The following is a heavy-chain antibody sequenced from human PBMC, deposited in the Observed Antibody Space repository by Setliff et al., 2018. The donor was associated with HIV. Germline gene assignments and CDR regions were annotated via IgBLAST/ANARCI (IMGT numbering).Heavy chain of an antibody. J-gene: IGHJ4*02. CDR2: IYASGKT. D-gene: IGHD3-3*01. CDR3: ARGNNDLESFDY. Sequence: PSETLSLTCNVSSDSLNTYYWSWIRQSGGKGLEWIGRIYASGKTTFNPSLKSRVRMSVDTSKNQFSLKLTSVTASDTAVYYCARGNNDLESFDYWGQGALVTVSS. V-gene: IGHV4-4*07. CDR1: SDSLNTYY.